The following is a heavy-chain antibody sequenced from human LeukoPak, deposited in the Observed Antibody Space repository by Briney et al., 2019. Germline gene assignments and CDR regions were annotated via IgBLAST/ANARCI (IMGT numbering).Heavy chain of an antibody. CDR1: GFTFSSYW. J-gene: IGHJ4*02. CDR2: ITGSGTNA. D-gene: IGHD1-26*01. V-gene: IGHV3-23*01. CDR3: AKRDGAIHFDY. Sequence: GGSLRLSCAASGFTFSSYWMSWVRQAPGKGLEWVSSITGSGTNAYYADSVKGRFTISRDNSKSTLYLQMNSLRAEDTAVYYCAKRDGAIHFDYWGQGTLITVSS.